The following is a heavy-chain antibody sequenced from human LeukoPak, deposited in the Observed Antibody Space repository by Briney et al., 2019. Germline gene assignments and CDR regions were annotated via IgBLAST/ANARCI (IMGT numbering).Heavy chain of an antibody. V-gene: IGHV3-30*18. D-gene: IGHD4-23*01. CDR2: ISYDGSNK. CDR1: GFTFSRYA. J-gene: IGHJ6*02. CDR3: AKDDTTVVTPGYYYGMDV. Sequence: PGGSLRLSCAVSGFTFSRYAMSWVRQAPGKGLEWVAVISYDGSNKYYADSVKGRFTISRDNSKNTLYLQMNSLRAEDTAVYYCAKDDTTVVTPGYYYGMDVWGQGTTVTVSS.